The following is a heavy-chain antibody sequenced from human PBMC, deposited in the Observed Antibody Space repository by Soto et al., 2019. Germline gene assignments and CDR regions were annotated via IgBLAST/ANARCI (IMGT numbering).Heavy chain of an antibody. Sequence: GESLKISCTASGFNFADYAVHWVRQVPGKGLEWVSFIRAKAHGGTTDYAASVKGRFTISRDDSKSIAYLQMNSLKTEDTALYYCTRAYSSSPLDYWGQGARVTVSS. CDR2: IRAKAHGGTT. V-gene: IGHV3-49*04. D-gene: IGHD6-13*01. CDR3: TRAYSSSPLDY. J-gene: IGHJ4*02. CDR1: GFNFADYA.